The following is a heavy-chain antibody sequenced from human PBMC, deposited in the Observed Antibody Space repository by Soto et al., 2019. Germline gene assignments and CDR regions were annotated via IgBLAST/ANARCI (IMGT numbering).Heavy chain of an antibody. J-gene: IGHJ3*02. Sequence: EVQLLESGGGLVQPGGSLRLSCAASGFTFSSSDMNCVRQAPGKWLEWVSTISGSGGSTYYADSVKGRFTFSRDNSKITLYLQMNSLRAEDSALDYCANGRAFDIWGQGTMVTVSS. D-gene: IGHD1-26*01. CDR2: ISGSGGST. CDR3: ANGRAFDI. CDR1: GFTFSSSD. V-gene: IGHV3-23*01.